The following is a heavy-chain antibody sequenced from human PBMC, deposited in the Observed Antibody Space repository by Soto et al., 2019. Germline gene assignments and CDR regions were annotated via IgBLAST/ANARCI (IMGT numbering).Heavy chain of an antibody. CDR3: AKKANSGPGSQYFDN. J-gene: IGHJ4*02. V-gene: IGHV3-72*01. Sequence: GGSLRLSCAASGFTFSSYSMNWVRQAPGKGLEWVGRSRDKAQGYSTTYAASVKGRFTTSRDESKNSVYLQMNSLRAEDTAIYYCAKKANSGPGSQYFDNWGQGTLVTVSS. CDR2: SRDKAQGYST. CDR1: GFTFSSYS. D-gene: IGHD3-10*01.